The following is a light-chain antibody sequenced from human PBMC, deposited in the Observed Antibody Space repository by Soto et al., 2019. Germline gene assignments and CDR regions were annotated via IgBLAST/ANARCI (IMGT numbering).Light chain of an antibody. V-gene: IGLV2-23*02. J-gene: IGLJ1*01. CDR3: CSIAGTVAYV. CDR1: SSDIGNYHL. Sequence: QSVLTQPASVSGSPGQSITISCAGTSSDIGNYHLVSWYQQHPGKAPKLIICEVNKRPSGISDRFSGSKSGNTASLTISGLQAEDVADYYCCSIAGTVAYVVGSGTKVTVL. CDR2: EVN.